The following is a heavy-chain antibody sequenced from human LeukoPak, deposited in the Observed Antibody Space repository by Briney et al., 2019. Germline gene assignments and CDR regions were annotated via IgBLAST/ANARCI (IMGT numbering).Heavy chain of an antibody. V-gene: IGHV3-7*01. Sequence: GGSLRLSCAASGFTFSSYWMSWVRQAPGKGLEWVANIKQDGSEKYYVDSVKGRFTISRDNAKNSLYLQMNSLRAEDTAVYYCARLGKVLLRFGSYFDYWGQGTLVTVSS. D-gene: IGHD3-10*01. CDR3: ARLGKVLLRFGSYFDY. CDR2: IKQDGSEK. J-gene: IGHJ4*02. CDR1: GFTFSSYW.